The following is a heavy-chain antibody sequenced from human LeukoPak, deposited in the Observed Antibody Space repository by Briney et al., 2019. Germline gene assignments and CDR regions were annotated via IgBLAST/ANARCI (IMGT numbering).Heavy chain of an antibody. J-gene: IGHJ4*02. V-gene: IGHV3-23*01. CDR2: TTGSGGST. Sequence: PGGSLRLSCEASGFTFSNSAMSWVRQAPGKGLEWVSATTGSGGSTFYADSVRGRFIISRDNSKNTLYLQMNSLRAEDTAMYYCAKDLVRGADCWGQGTPVTVSS. CDR1: GFTFSNSA. D-gene: IGHD3-10*01. CDR3: AKDLVRGADC.